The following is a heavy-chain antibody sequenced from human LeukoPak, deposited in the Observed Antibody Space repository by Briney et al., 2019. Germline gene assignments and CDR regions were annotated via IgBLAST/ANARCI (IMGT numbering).Heavy chain of an antibody. CDR3: AKRTSRGYAFDI. CDR2: ISDSGVGT. CDR1: GFNFFAYA. D-gene: IGHD5-12*01. V-gene: IGHV3-23*01. J-gene: IGHJ3*02. Sequence: PGGSLRLSCAASGFNFFAYAMSWVRQAPGKGLEWVSGISDSGVGTYYADSVKGRFTISTDNSKNTLFLQLTSLRDEDTAVYFCAKRTSRGYAFDIWGQGTMVTVSS.